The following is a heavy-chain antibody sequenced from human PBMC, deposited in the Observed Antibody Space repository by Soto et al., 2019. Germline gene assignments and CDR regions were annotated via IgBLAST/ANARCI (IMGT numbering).Heavy chain of an antibody. Sequence: QVQLVQSGPEVKNPGASVRVSCKASGYPFTTFAITWVRQAPGQGPEWMGWINTYNDYTNYAQKFQGRVTMTADTSTTTAYLELRSLSSDDTAVYYCARVGSGGCCWFDPWGQGTRVTVSS. CDR2: INTYNDYT. V-gene: IGHV1-18*01. J-gene: IGHJ5*02. CDR1: GYPFTTFA. CDR3: ARVGSGGCCWFDP. D-gene: IGHD6-19*01.